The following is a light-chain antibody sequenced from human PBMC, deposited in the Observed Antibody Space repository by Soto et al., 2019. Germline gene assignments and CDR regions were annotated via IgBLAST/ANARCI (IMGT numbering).Light chain of an antibody. CDR1: QSLNRW. V-gene: IGKV1-5*01. Sequence: DIEMRQSPSILSASVGDRVTITCRASQSLNRWLAWYQQKPGKAPKLLIYDASSLQSGVPSRFSGSGSGTDFTLTISRLEPEDFAVYYCQQYDSSPKTFGQGTKVDI. CDR3: QQYDSSPKT. CDR2: DAS. J-gene: IGKJ1*01.